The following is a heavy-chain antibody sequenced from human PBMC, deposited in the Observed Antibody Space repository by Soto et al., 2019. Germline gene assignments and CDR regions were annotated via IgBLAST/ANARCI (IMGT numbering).Heavy chain of an antibody. Sequence: QVQLVEAGGGVVQPGRSLRLSCAASGFTFSSYAMHWVRQAPGNGLEWVAVISYDGSNKYYADSVKGRFTISRDTSKNSLSLQMNSLRAEDTAVYYCARDSSGWYGGAFDIWGQGTMVTVSS. V-gene: IGHV3-30-3*01. D-gene: IGHD6-19*01. CDR2: ISYDGSNK. CDR1: GFTFSSYA. CDR3: ARDSSGWYGGAFDI. J-gene: IGHJ3*02.